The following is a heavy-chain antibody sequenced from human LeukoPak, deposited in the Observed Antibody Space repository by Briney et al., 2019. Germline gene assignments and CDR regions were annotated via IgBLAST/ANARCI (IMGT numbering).Heavy chain of an antibody. Sequence: GGSLRLSCAASRFTFSSYSMNWVRQAPGKGLEWVSSISSSGSYIYHADSVKGRFTISRDNAKNSLYLQMNSLRAEDTAVYYCAELGITMIGGVWGKGTTVTISS. V-gene: IGHV3-21*01. D-gene: IGHD3-10*02. CDR3: AELGITMIGGV. CDR2: ISSSGSYI. J-gene: IGHJ6*04. CDR1: RFTFSSYS.